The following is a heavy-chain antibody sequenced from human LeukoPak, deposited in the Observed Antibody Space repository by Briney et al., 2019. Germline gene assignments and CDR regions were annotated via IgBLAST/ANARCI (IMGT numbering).Heavy chain of an antibody. J-gene: IGHJ1*01. CDR2: IKSDGST. CDR3: AGAPSEIGGYYPEYFRH. Sequence: GGSLRLSCAASGFTFSSYWMHWVRQAPGKGLVWFSRIKSDGSTNYADSVKGRFTISRDNAKNTVSLQMNSLRAEDTGVYYCAGAPSEIGGYYPEYFRHWGQGTLVTVSS. V-gene: IGHV3-74*01. D-gene: IGHD3-22*01. CDR1: GFTFSSYW.